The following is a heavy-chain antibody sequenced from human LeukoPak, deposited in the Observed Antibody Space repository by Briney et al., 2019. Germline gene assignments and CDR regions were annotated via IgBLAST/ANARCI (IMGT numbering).Heavy chain of an antibody. CDR1: GYTFTSYD. Sequence: ASVKVSCKASGYTFTSYDINWVRQATGQGLEWMGWMNPNGGNTGYAQKFQGRVTMTRNTSISTAYMELSSLRSEDTAVYYCARGCLTSSGWYCVFDHWGQGTLVTVSS. J-gene: IGHJ4*02. D-gene: IGHD6-19*01. CDR2: MNPNGGNT. V-gene: IGHV1-8*01. CDR3: ARGCLTSSGWYCVFDH.